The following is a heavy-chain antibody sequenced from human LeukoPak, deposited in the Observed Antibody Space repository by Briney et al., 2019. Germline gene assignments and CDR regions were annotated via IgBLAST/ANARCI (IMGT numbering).Heavy chain of an antibody. J-gene: IGHJ6*02. D-gene: IGHD6-13*01. CDR3: SAAVGTDFYDYGMDV. CDR1: GFTFSSYW. CDR2: INSDGSST. V-gene: IGHV3-74*01. Sequence: GGSLRLSCAASGFTFSSYWMHWVRQAPGKGLVWVSRINSDGSSTSYADSVKGRFTISRDNAKNTLYLQMNSLRAEDTAVYYCSAAVGTDFYDYGMDVWGQGTTVTVSS.